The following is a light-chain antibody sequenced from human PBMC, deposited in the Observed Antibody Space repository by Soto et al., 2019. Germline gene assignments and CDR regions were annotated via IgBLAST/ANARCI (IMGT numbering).Light chain of an antibody. CDR2: DAS. CDR1: QSISSW. Sequence: DIQMARSPSTLSTSVGDRVTITCRASQSISSWLAWYQQKPGKAPKLLIYDASSLESGVPSRFSGSGSGTEFTLTISSLQPDDFATYYCQQYNSHWTFGQGTKVDIK. CDR3: QQYNSHWT. J-gene: IGKJ1*01. V-gene: IGKV1-5*01.